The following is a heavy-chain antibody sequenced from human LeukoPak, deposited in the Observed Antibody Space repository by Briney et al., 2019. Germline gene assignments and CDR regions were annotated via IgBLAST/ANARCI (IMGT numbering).Heavy chain of an antibody. D-gene: IGHD3-22*01. J-gene: IGHJ4*02. V-gene: IGHV3-48*03. CDR1: GFTFSSYE. Sequence: GGSLRLSCAASGFTFSSYEMNWVRQAPGKGLKWVSYISSSGSTIYYADSVKGRFTISRDNAKNSLYLQMNSLRAEDTAVYYCARRALARGYLIKVPIDYWGQGTLVTVSS. CDR2: ISSSGSTI. CDR3: ARRALARGYLIKVPIDY.